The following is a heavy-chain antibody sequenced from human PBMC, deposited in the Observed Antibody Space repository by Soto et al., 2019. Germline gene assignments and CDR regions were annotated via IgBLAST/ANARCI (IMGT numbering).Heavy chain of an antibody. D-gene: IGHD1-26*01. J-gene: IGHJ4*02. CDR1: GGSISNFY. CDR3: AMRVGATANGGYYFDY. CDR2: VNYTGST. Sequence: PSETLSLTCTVSGGSISNFYWSWIRQPPGKGLEWIGDVNYTGSTNYNPSLKSRVTVSVDTSRNQFSLKVNSVTAADTAVYSCAMRVGATANGGYYFDYWGQGALVTVSS. V-gene: IGHV4-59*04.